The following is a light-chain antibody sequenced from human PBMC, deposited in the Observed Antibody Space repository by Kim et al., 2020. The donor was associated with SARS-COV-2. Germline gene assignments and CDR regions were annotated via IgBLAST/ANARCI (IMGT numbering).Light chain of an antibody. CDR3: QQRSNWPPLT. Sequence: PGEVATPSCRARQSVSSYLAWYQQKPGQAPRLLIYDASNRATGIPARFSGSGSGTDFTLTISSLEPEDFAVYYCQQRSNWPPLTFGGGTKVDIK. CDR1: QSVSSY. J-gene: IGKJ4*01. V-gene: IGKV3-11*01. CDR2: DAS.